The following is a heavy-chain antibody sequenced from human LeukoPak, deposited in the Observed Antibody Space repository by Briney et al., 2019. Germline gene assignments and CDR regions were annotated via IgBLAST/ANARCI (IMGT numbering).Heavy chain of an antibody. J-gene: IGHJ4*02. V-gene: IGHV1-18*01. CDR3: ARRTAVPTYYHDSSGYPNFDY. D-gene: IGHD3-22*01. Sequence: ASVKVSCKASGYTFTSYGISWVRQAPGQGLEWMGWISAYNGNTNYAQKLQGRVTMTTDTSTSTAYMELRSLRSDDTAVYYCARRTAVPTYYHDSSGYPNFDYWGQGTLVTVSS. CDR1: GYTFTSYG. CDR2: ISAYNGNT.